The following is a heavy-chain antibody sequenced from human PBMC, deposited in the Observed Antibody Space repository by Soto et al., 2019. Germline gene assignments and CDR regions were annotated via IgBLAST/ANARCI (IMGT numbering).Heavy chain of an antibody. CDR3: ARDLGSWYGRFDP. CDR2: ISTSGGTT. Sequence: EVQLLESGGDLVQPGGSLRLSCAASGFIFANYAMSWVRQAPGKGLEWVSVISTSGGTTLYADTVKGRFTISRDNPKNTLYLQMNSLRADDTVVYYCARDLGSWYGRFDPWGQGTLVTVAS. J-gene: IGHJ5*02. CDR1: GFIFANYA. V-gene: IGHV3-23*01. D-gene: IGHD6-13*01.